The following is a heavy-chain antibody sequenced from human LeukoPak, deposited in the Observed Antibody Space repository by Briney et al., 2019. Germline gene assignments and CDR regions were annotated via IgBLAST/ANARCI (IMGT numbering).Heavy chain of an antibody. CDR1: GFNFNTYA. CDR3: VKDLLRNGDYVGHLDY. CDR2: ISGRADAT. D-gene: IGHD4-17*01. Sequence: GGSLRLSCAASGFNFNTYAMSWVRQAPGKGLEWISAISGRADATYYTDSVRGRFIISRDTNTLFLQMNSLRAEDMALYYCVKDLLRNGDYVGHLDYWGQGTLVTVSS. V-gene: IGHV3-23*01. J-gene: IGHJ4*02.